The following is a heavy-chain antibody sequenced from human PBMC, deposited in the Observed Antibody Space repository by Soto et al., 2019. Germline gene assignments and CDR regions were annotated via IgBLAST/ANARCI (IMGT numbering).Heavy chain of an antibody. J-gene: IGHJ4*02. D-gene: IGHD2-2*01. CDR1: GFTFSTYS. CDR2: ISSSGGSV. Sequence: EVQLVESGGGLVKPGGSLRLSCAASGFTFSTYSMNWVRQAPGKGLEWISSISSSGGSVCYAESVKGRFTISRDNATNSLYLQMDSMRAEDTAVYYCSRGRSINTNVDFWGQGTLVTVSS. V-gene: IGHV3-21*01. CDR3: SRGRSINTNVDF.